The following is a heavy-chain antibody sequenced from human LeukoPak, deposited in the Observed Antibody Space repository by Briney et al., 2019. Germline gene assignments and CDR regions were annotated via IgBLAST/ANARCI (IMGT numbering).Heavy chain of an antibody. Sequence: SETLSFTCTVSGGSVSSANYYWSWLRQPPGKGLEWIGYIYYSGSTNYNPSLKSRVTISVDTSKNEFSLKLSSVTAPDTAVYYCANSGSYLVFRYWGQGTLVTVSS. J-gene: IGHJ4*02. CDR3: ANSGSYLVFRY. V-gene: IGHV4-61*01. D-gene: IGHD1-26*01. CDR1: GGSVSSANYY. CDR2: IYYSGST.